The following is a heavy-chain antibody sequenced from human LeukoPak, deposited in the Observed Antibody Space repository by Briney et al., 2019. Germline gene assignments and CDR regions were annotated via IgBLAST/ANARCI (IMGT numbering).Heavy chain of an antibody. CDR2: ISGSGGST. D-gene: IGHD4-17*01. V-gene: IGHV3-23*01. CDR1: GFTFSSYA. J-gene: IGHJ4*02. Sequence: GGSLRLSCAASGFTFSSYAMSWVRQAPGKGLEWVSAISGSGGSTYYADSVKGRFTISRDNSKNTLYLQMYSLRAEDTAVYYCAKDYGDYGSFDYWGQGTLVTVSS. CDR3: AKDYGDYGSFDY.